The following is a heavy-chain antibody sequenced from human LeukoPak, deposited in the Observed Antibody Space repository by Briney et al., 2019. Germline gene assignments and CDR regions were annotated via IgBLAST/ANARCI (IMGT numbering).Heavy chain of an antibody. CDR3: TTAPRIACSGGSCYVDDY. J-gene: IGHJ4*02. D-gene: IGHD2-15*01. V-gene: IGHV3-15*01. CDR2: IKSKTDGGTT. CDR1: GFTFSNAW. Sequence: GGSLRLSCAASGFTFSNAWMSWVRQAPGKGLEWVGRIKSKTDGGTTDYAAPVKGRFTTSRDDSKNTLYLQMNSLKTEDTAVYYCTTAPRIACSGGSCYVDDYWGQGTLVTVSS.